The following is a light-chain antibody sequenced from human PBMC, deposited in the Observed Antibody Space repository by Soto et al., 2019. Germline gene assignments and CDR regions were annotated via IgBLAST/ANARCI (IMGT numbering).Light chain of an antibody. CDR3: QQRSNWWT. V-gene: IGKV1-5*01. Sequence: DIQMTQSPSTLSASVGDRVTITCRASQSISSWLAWYQQKPGKAPKLLIYDASSLESGVPSRFSGSGSGTDFTLTISSLEPEDFAVYYCQQRSNWWTFGQGTKVDIK. CDR1: QSISSW. CDR2: DAS. J-gene: IGKJ1*01.